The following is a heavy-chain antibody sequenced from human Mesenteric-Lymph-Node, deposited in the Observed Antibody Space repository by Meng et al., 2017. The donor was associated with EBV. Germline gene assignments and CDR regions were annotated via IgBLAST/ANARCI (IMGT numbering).Heavy chain of an antibody. CDR3: ARDAGDYVLDY. J-gene: IGHJ4*02. CDR1: GYIFESYR. CDR2: INPAFGNT. Sequence: QVQLVQSGTEVKKPGASGKVSCKASGYIFESYRVHWARQAPGQRLEWMGWINPAFGNTDYSQKFQGKVTITSDTSASTAYMDLTSLTPEDTAVYFCARDAGDYVLDYWGQGTLVTVSS. V-gene: IGHV1-3*01. D-gene: IGHD4-17*01.